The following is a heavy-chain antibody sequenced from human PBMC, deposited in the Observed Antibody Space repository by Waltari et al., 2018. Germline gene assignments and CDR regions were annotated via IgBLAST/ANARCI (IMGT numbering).Heavy chain of an antibody. CDR3: ARDPDIVLMVLLDY. J-gene: IGHJ4*02. D-gene: IGHD2-8*01. CDR1: GYTFTGYY. V-gene: IGHV1-2*02. Sequence: QVQLVQSGAEVKKPGASVKVSCKASGYTFTGYYMHWVRQAPGQGLEWMGWINPNRGGTNYAQKFQGRVTMTRDTSISTAYMELSRLRSDDTAVYYCARDPDIVLMVLLDYWGQGTLVTVSS. CDR2: INPNRGGT.